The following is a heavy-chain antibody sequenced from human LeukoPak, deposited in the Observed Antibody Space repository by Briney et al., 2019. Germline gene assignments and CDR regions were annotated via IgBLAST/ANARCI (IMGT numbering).Heavy chain of an antibody. CDR3: AKDVFYYGSSGYYDY. V-gene: IGHV3-23*01. J-gene: IGHJ4*02. Sequence: PAGSLRLSCVASRFTFSCYAMSWVRQAPGKVLEWVSAISGSGGSTYYADSVKGRFTISRDNSKNTRYLQTNSLRAEDTAVYYWAKDVFYYGSSGYYDYWGQGTLVTVSS. CDR1: RFTFSCYA. CDR2: ISGSGGST. D-gene: IGHD3-22*01.